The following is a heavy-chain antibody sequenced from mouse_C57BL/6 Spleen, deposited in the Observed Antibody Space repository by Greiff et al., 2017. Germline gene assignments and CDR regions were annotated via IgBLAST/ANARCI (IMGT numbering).Heavy chain of an antibody. J-gene: IGHJ3*01. Sequence: QVQLQQSGPELVKPGASVKISCKASGYSFTSYYIHWVKQRPGQGLEWIGWIHPESGNTKYNEKFKGKATLTADTSSSTAYLPLSRLTSEDSAVYGCAREKWAYWGQGTLVTVSA. CDR2: IHPESGNT. V-gene: IGHV1-66*01. CDR1: GYSFTSYY. D-gene: IGHD1-3*01. CDR3: AREKWAY.